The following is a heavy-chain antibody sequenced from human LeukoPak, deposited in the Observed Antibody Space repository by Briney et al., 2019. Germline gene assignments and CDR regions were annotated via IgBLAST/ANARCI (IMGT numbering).Heavy chain of an antibody. Sequence: GGSLRLSCAASGFTFSSYWMHWVRQAPGKGLVWVSRINSDGSSTSYADSVKGRFTISRDNAKNTLYLQMNSLRAEDTAVYYCARVVAATPYIYWGQGTLVTVSS. CDR1: GFTFSSYW. V-gene: IGHV3-74*01. J-gene: IGHJ4*02. CDR2: INSDGSST. CDR3: ARVVAATPYIY. D-gene: IGHD2-15*01.